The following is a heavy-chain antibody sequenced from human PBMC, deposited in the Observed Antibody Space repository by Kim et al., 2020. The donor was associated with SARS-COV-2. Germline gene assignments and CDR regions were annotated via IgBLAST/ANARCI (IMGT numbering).Heavy chain of an antibody. J-gene: IGHJ4*02. V-gene: IGHV1-3*01. Sequence: KYSQKFQGRVTITRDTSASTAYMELSSLRSEDTAVYYCARVYYGSGTLDYWGQGTLVTVSS. D-gene: IGHD3-10*01. CDR3: ARVYYGSGTLDY.